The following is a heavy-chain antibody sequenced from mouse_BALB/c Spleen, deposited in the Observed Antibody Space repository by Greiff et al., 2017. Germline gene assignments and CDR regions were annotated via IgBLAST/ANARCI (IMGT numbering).Heavy chain of an antibody. Sequence: VQLQQSGAELMKPGASVKISCKATGYTFSSYWIEWVKQRPGHGLEWIGEILPGSGSTNYNEKFKGKATFTADTSSNTAYMQLSSLTSEDSAVYYCARRGYSNYPYYFDYWGQGTTLTVSS. V-gene: IGHV1-9*01. CDR1: GYTFSSYW. CDR3: ARRGYSNYPYYFDY. D-gene: IGHD2-5*01. J-gene: IGHJ2*01. CDR2: ILPGSGST.